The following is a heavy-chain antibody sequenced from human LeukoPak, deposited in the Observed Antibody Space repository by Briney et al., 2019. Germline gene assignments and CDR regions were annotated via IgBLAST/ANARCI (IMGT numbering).Heavy chain of an antibody. V-gene: IGHV3-23*01. CDR2: ISGSGGST. CDR1: GFTFSSYA. D-gene: IGHD2-2*01. CDR3: AKGGDCGSTSCYYAGGFDY. J-gene: IGHJ4*02. Sequence: GGSLRLSCAASGFTFSSYAMHWVRQAPGKGLEWVSAISGSGGSTYYADSVKGRFTISRDNSKNTLYLQMNSLRAEDTAVYYCAKGGDCGSTSCYYAGGFDYWGQGTLVTVSS.